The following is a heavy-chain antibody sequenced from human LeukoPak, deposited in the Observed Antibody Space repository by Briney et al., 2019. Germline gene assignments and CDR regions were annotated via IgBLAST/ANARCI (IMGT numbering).Heavy chain of an antibody. V-gene: IGHV1-69*13. CDR2: IIPIFGTA. J-gene: IGHJ4*02. CDR1: GGTFSSYA. CDR3: ARGNWGRWASYYFDY. D-gene: IGHD7-27*01. Sequence: GASVKVSCKASGGTFSSYAISWVRQAPGQGLEWMGGIIPIFGTANYAQKFQGRVTITADESASTAYMELSSLRSEDTAVYYCARGNWGRWASYYFDYWGQGTLVTVSS.